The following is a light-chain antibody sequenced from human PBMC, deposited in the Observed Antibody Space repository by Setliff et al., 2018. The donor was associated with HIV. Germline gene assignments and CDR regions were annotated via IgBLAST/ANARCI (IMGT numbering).Light chain of an antibody. CDR2: DNT. V-gene: IGLV1-51*01. CDR3: GTWDTGLRAGV. CDR1: SSNIGKNY. J-gene: IGLJ2*01. Sequence: QEVTISCSGSSSNIGKNYVSWYQQLPGTAPKLLIYDNTERPSGIPDRFSGSRSGTTATLGITGLQTGDEADYYCGTWDTGLRAGVFGGGTK.